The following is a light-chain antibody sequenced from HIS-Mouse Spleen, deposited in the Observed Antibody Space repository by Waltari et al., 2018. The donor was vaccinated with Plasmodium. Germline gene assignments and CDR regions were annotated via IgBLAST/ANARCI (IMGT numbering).Light chain of an antibody. V-gene: IGKV3-20*01. CDR1: QSVSSSY. CDR3: QQYGSSPPYT. CDR2: GAS. Sequence: EIVLTQSPGTLSLSPGERATLSCRASQSVSSSYLDVYQQKPGQAPRLLIYGASSRATCIPDRFSGSGSGTDFTLTISRLEPEDFAVYYCQQYGSSPPYTFGQGTKLEIK. J-gene: IGKJ2*01.